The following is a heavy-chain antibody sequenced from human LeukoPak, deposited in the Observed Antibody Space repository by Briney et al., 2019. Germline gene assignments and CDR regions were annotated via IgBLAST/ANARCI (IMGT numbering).Heavy chain of an antibody. V-gene: IGHV7-4-1*02. J-gene: IGHJ5*02. D-gene: IGHD3-10*01. Sequence: GASVKVSCKASGYTFTSYAMHWVRQAPGQRLEWMGWISTNTGNPTYAQGFTGRFVFSLDTSVSTAYLQISSLKAEDTAVYYCARARSGYYGSGSYYVYNWFDPWGQGTLVTVSS. CDR1: GYTFTSYA. CDR2: ISTNTGNP. CDR3: ARARSGYYGSGSYYVYNWFDP.